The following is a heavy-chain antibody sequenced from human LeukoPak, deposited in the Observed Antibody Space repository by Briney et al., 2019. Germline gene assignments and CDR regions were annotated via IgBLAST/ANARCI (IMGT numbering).Heavy chain of an antibody. D-gene: IGHD3-10*01. V-gene: IGHV1-2*02. J-gene: IGHJ3*02. Sequence: ASVKVSCKASGYTFTGSYMHWVRQAPGQGLEWMGWINPNSGGTNYAQKFQGRVTMTRDTSISTAYMELSRLRSDDTAVYYCARESGSRNAFDIWGQGTMVTVSS. CDR1: GYTFTGSY. CDR3: ARESGSRNAFDI. CDR2: INPNSGGT.